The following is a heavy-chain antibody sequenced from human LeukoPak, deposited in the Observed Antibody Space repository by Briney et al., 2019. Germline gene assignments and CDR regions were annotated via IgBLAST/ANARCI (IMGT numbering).Heavy chain of an antibody. D-gene: IGHD3-22*01. V-gene: IGHV4-38-2*02. Sequence: SETLSLTCTVSGYSISSANDWAWIRQPPGKALEWIGSSYHSGSTYYNPSLKSRVTISVDTSKNEFSLKLSSVTAADTAVYYCARSGSSGYYPTRGYYFDYWGQGTLVTVSS. J-gene: IGHJ4*02. CDR2: SYHSGST. CDR3: ARSGSSGYYPTRGYYFDY. CDR1: GYSISSAND.